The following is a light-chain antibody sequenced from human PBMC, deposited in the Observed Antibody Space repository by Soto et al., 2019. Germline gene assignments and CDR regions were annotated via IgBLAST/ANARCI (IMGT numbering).Light chain of an antibody. Sequence: EIVMTQSPATLSVSPGERATLSCRASQSVYSNLAWYQQKPGQAPRLLIYGAFTRATGIPARFSGSGSGTDFTLIISSLQSEDFAVYYCQQYNQWYTFGQGTKLEIK. CDR2: GAF. V-gene: IGKV3-15*01. CDR3: QQYNQWYT. J-gene: IGKJ2*01. CDR1: QSVYSN.